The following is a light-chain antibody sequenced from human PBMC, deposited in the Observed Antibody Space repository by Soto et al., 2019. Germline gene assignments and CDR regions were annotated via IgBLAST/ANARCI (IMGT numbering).Light chain of an antibody. J-gene: IGKJ5*01. CDR1: QSVSSSY. CDR3: QQYGSAIT. Sequence: EIVLTQSPGTLSLSPGERATLSCRASQSVSSSYLAWYQQKPGQAPRLLIYGASSRATGIPDRFSGSGSGTDFTLTTSRLEPEDFAVYYCQQYGSAITFGQGTRLEIK. CDR2: GAS. V-gene: IGKV3-20*01.